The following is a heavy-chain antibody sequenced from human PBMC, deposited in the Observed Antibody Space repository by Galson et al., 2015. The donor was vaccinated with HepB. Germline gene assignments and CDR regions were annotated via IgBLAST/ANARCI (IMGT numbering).Heavy chain of an antibody. J-gene: IGHJ6*02. CDR2: IYYSGST. D-gene: IGHD3-22*01. CDR1: GGLIRSYY. V-gene: IGHV4-59*01. Sequence: QVQLQESGPGLVKPSETLSLTCTGPGGLIRSYYWSWIRPPPGKGLEWIGYIYYSGSTNYNPSLKSRVTISVDTSKNQFSLKLSSVTAADTAVYYCARSHDSSGFYYYGMDVWGQGTTVTVSS. CDR3: ARSHDSSGFYYYGMDV.